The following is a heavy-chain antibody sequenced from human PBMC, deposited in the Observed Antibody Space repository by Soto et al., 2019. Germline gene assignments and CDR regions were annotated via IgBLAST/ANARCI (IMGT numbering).Heavy chain of an antibody. CDR1: GGSISNYH. D-gene: IGHD6-6*01. J-gene: IGHJ4*02. CDR3: AKTHLSLSFRYFDS. CDR2: LYFSGNP. V-gene: IGHV4-59*01. Sequence: KTSETLSLTCSVSGGSISNYHWSWIRQPPGKGLEWIGCLYFSGNPDYNPSLEGRVTMSVDTSKNQFSLKLNSVTAADTAVYYCAKTHLSLSFRYFDSWGQGTLVTVSS.